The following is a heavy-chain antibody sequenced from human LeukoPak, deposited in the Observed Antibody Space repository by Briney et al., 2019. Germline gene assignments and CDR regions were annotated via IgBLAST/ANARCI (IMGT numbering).Heavy chain of an antibody. CDR3: ARVEEGYGSGRRENYYYYYMDV. V-gene: IGHV4-4*02. J-gene: IGHJ6*03. CDR2: IYTSGST. Sequence: PSGTLSLTCAVSGGSISSPNWWSWVRQPPGKGLEWIGRIYTSGSTNYNPSLKSRVTISVDTSKNQFSLKLSSVTAADTAVYYCARVEEGYGSGRRENYYYYYMDVWGKGTTVTISS. D-gene: IGHD3-10*01. CDR1: GGSISSPNW.